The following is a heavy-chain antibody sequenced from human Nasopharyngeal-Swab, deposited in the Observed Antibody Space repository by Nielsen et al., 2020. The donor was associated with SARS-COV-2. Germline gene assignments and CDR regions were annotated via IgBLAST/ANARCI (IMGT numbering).Heavy chain of an antibody. V-gene: IGHV3-74*03. CDR3: VRGSSVGWYFDL. CDR2: INTGGSDT. D-gene: IGHD1-26*01. Sequence: VRQAPGKGPEWVSRINTGGSDTTYADFVKGRFSIYRDIAKNTLFLQMNSLRAEDTAVYYCVRGSSVGWYFDLWGRGTLVTVSS. J-gene: IGHJ2*01.